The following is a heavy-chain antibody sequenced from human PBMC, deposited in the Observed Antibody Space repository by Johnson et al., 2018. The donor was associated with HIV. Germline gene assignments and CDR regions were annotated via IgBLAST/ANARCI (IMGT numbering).Heavy chain of an antibody. V-gene: IGHV3-20*01. D-gene: IGHD1-7*01. CDR3: ARRGNWNYLKSAFDI. CDR2: ISWNSGSI. CDR1: GFTFDEYG. J-gene: IGHJ3*02. Sequence: EVQLVESGGGVVRPGGSLRVSCTASGFTFDEYGMSWVRQAPGKGLEWVSGISWNSGSIGYADSVRGRFTISRDNSKNTLYLQMNSLRAEDTAVYHCARRGNWNYLKSAFDIWGQGTMVTVSS.